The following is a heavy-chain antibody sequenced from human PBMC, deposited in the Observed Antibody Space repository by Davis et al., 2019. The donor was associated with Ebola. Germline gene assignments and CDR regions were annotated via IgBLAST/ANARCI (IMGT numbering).Heavy chain of an antibody. J-gene: IGHJ5*02. CDR1: GGSFSGYY. Sequence: MPSETLSPTCAVYGGSFSGYYWSWIRQPPGKGLEWIGEINHSGRTNYNPSLKSRVTISVDTSKNQFSLKMRSVTAADTAVYYCAREGRSGYSNWFDPWGQGTLVTVSS. V-gene: IGHV4-34*01. CDR2: INHSGRT. D-gene: IGHD3-22*01. CDR3: AREGRSGYSNWFDP.